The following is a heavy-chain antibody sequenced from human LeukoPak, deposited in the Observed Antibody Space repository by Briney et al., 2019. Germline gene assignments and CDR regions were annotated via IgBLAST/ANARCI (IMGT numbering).Heavy chain of an antibody. D-gene: IGHD3-10*01. CDR3: ARGRRSGAFDI. V-gene: IGHV4-34*01. CDR1: GVSFSGYY. Sequence: SETLSLTCAVYGVSFSGYYWSWIRQPPGKGLEWIGEINHSGSTNYNPSLKSRVTISVDTSKNQFSLKLSSVTAADTAVYYCARGRRSGAFDIWGQGTMVTVSS. CDR2: INHSGST. J-gene: IGHJ3*02.